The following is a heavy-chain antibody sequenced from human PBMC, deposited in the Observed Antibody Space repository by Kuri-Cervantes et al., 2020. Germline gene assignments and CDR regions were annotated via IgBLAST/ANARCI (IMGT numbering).Heavy chain of an antibody. CDR1: GFTFSSYG. D-gene: IGHD6-13*01. J-gene: IGHJ4*02. CDR3: ARDILAAAGTS. Sequence: GGSLRLSCAASGFTFSSYGMHWVRKAPCKGLEWVAVISYDGSNKYYADSVKGRFTISRDNAKNSLYLQMNSLRAEDTAVYYCARDILAAAGTSWGQGTLVTVSS. CDR2: ISYDGSNK. V-gene: IGHV3-30*03.